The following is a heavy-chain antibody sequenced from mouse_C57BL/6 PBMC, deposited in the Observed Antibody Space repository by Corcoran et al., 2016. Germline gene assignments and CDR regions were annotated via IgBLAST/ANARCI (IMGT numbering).Heavy chain of an antibody. CDR2: ISYDGSN. D-gene: IGHD2-1*01. J-gene: IGHJ4*01. CDR3: AMGNYRGPYAMDY. Sequence: DVQLQESGPGLVKPSQSLSLTCSVTGYSITSGYYWNWIRQFPGNKLEWMGYISYDGSNNYNPSLKNRISITRDTSKNQFFLKLNSVTTEDTATYYCAMGNYRGPYAMDYWGQGTSVTVSS. CDR1: GYSITSGYY. V-gene: IGHV3-6*01.